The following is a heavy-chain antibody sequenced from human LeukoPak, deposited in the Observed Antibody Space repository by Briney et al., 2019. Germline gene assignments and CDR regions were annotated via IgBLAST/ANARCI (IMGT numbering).Heavy chain of an antibody. J-gene: IGHJ3*02. Sequence: PSETLSLTCAVYGGSFSGYYWSWIRQPPGKGLEWIGEINHSGSTNYNPSLKSRVTISVDKSKNQFSLKLSSVTAADTAVYYCAKQWLATHDAFDIWGQGTMVTVSS. CDR3: AKQWLATHDAFDI. CDR1: GGSFSGYY. CDR2: INHSGST. D-gene: IGHD6-19*01. V-gene: IGHV4-34*01.